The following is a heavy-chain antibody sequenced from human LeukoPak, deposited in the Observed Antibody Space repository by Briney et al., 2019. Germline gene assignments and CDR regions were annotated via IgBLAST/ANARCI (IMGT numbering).Heavy chain of an antibody. D-gene: IGHD1-7*01. Sequence: SETLSLTCAVSGYAISSGYYWCWIRPPPGKGLEWIGSFYPGGSTYYNPSLKSRVTMSVDTSKNQFSLNLSSVTAADTAVYYSARGTTRLCPDYWGQGTLVIVSS. J-gene: IGHJ4*02. CDR1: GYAISSGYY. CDR3: ARGTTRLCPDY. CDR2: FYPGGST. V-gene: IGHV4-38-2*01.